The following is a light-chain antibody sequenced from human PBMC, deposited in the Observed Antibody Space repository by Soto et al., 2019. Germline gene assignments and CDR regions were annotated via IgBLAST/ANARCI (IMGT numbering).Light chain of an antibody. J-gene: IGLJ1*01. V-gene: IGLV2-14*01. CDR2: EVT. Sequence: QSALTQPASVSGSPGQSITISCTGTSSDVGGYIYVSWYQHHPGKAPKLIIYEVTDRPSGVSNRFSGSKSGNTASLTISGLQAEDEAEYYCSSYTNINTRAGVFGTGTKLTVL. CDR1: SSDVGGYIY. CDR3: SSYTNINTRAGV.